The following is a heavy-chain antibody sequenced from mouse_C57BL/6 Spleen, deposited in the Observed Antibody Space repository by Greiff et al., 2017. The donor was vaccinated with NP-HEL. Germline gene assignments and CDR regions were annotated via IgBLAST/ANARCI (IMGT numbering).Heavy chain of an antibody. CDR1: GYTFTSYG. V-gene: IGHV1-81*01. J-gene: IGHJ2*01. Sequence: QVQLKQSGAELARPGASVKLSCKASGYTFTSYGISWVKQRTGQGLEWIGEIYPRSGNTYYNEKFKGKATLTADKSSSTAYMELRSLTSEDSAVYFCASLIYYGNYFYYFDYWGQGTTLTVSS. CDR2: IYPRSGNT. CDR3: ASLIYYGNYFYYFDY. D-gene: IGHD2-1*01.